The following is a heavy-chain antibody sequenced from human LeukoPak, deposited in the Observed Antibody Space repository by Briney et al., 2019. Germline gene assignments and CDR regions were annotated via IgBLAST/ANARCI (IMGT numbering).Heavy chain of an antibody. D-gene: IGHD2-15*01. CDR2: IYYTGST. Sequence: SQTLSLTCTVSGCSVSSGGYYWVWIRQRPGEGLECIRYIYYTGSTSYNPSLKSRLTIAVDTSKNQFSLKLTSVTAADTAVYYCAGKREGPATGIDYWGQGTLVTVSS. CDR3: AGKREGPATGIDY. V-gene: IGHV4-31*03. CDR1: GCSVSSGGYY. J-gene: IGHJ4*02.